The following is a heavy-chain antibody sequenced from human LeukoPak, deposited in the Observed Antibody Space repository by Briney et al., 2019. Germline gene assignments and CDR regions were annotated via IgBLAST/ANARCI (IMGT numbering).Heavy chain of an antibody. D-gene: IGHD1-1*01. V-gene: IGHV1-69*05. Sequence: GASVKVSCKASGGTFRTYSVTWVRQAPGQGLEWMGGIIPIFGTANYAQKFQGRVTITTDESTSTAYMELSSLRSEDTAVYYCARGGTGSRAFDIWGQGTMVTVSS. J-gene: IGHJ3*02. CDR1: GGTFRTYS. CDR3: ARGGTGSRAFDI. CDR2: IIPIFGTA.